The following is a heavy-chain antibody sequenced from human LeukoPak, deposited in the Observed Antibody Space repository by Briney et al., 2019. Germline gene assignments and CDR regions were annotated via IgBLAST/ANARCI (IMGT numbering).Heavy chain of an antibody. CDR2: ISSSGSTI. CDR3: ARDPGGSYSVDY. Sequence: PGGSLRLSCAASGFTFSSYEMNWVRQAPGKGLERVSYISSSGSTIYYADSVKGRFTISRDNAKNSLYLQMNSLRAEDTAVYYCARDPGGSYSVDYWGQGTLVTVSS. CDR1: GFTFSSYE. D-gene: IGHD1-26*01. V-gene: IGHV3-48*03. J-gene: IGHJ4*02.